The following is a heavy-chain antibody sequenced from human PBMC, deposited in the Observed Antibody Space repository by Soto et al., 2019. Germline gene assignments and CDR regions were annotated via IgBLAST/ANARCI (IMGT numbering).Heavy chain of an antibody. CDR2: INPSGGST. CDR3: ARGDPVVVVAATRLNFDY. V-gene: IGHV1-46*01. D-gene: IGHD2-15*01. Sequence: ASVKVSCKASGYTFTSYYMHWVRQAPGQGLEWMGIINPSGGSTGYAQKFQGRVTMTRDTSTSTVYMELSSLRSEDTAVYYCARGDPVVVVAATRLNFDYWGQGTLVTVSS. J-gene: IGHJ4*02. CDR1: GYTFTSYY.